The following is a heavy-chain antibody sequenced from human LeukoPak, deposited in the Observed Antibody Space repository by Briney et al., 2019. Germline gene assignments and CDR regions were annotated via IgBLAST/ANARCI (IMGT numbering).Heavy chain of an antibody. CDR1: GFTFDDYA. CDR2: ISWNSGSI. D-gene: IGHD3-3*01. V-gene: IGHV3-9*01. J-gene: IGHJ4*02. CDR3: ARERSPRSSYYDFWSGYYWDY. Sequence: GRSLRLSCAASGFTFDDYAMHWVRQAPGKGLEWVSGISWNSGSIGYADSVKGRFTISRDNAKNSLYLQVNSLRAEDTAVYYCARERSPRSSYYDFWSGYYWDYWGQGTLVTVSS.